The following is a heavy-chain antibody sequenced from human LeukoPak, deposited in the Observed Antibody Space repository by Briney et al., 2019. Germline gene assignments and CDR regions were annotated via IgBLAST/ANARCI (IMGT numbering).Heavy chain of an antibody. V-gene: IGHV3-74*01. J-gene: IGHJ4*02. CDR2: VNPDGSST. CDR1: GFTFSSYW. D-gene: IGHD3-3*01. CDR3: ARDFWSGYYRALDY. Sequence: GRSLRLSCAASGFTFSSYWMHWVRQAPGKGPVWVSRVNPDGSSTYYADSVKGRFTISRDNAKNTLYLQMNSLRAEDTAVYYCARDFWSGYYRALDYWGQGTLVTVSS.